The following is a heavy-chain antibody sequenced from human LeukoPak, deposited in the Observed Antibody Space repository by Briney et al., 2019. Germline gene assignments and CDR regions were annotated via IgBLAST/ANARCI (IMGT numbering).Heavy chain of an antibody. CDR3: ARDQGRWLVRTFDY. CDR1: DGSISSSSYY. J-gene: IGHJ4*02. CDR2: ICYSGST. D-gene: IGHD6-19*01. V-gene: IGHV4-39*07. Sequence: SETLSLTCTVSDGSISSSSYYWGWIRQPPGKGLGGIGKICYSGSTHYNQSPNSRVTIPVDKSKNQFSLKLSSVTAADTAVYYCARDQGRWLVRTFDYWGQGTLVTVSS.